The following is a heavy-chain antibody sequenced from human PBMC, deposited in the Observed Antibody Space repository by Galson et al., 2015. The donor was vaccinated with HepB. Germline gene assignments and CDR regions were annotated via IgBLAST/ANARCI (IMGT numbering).Heavy chain of an antibody. CDR1: GFTFSSYS. CDR2: ISSSSSYI. D-gene: IGHD4-17*01. Sequence: SLRLSCAASGFTFSSYSMNWVRQAPGKGLEWVSSISSSSSYIYHADSVRGRFTISRDNAKNSLYLQMNSLRAEDTAVYYCARDSSYGDYYYYGMDVWGQGTTVTVSS. V-gene: IGHV3-21*01. J-gene: IGHJ6*02. CDR3: ARDSSYGDYYYYGMDV.